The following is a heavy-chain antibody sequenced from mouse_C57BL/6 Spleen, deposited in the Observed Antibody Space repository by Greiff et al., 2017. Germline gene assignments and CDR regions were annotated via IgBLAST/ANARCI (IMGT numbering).Heavy chain of an antibody. CDR2: ISSGGDYF. Sequence: EVQLVESGEGLVKPGRSLKLSCAASGFTFSSYAMSWVRHTPEERLEWVAYISSGGDYFYYADPVKGGFIISRDNARNTLYLQRSSLKSEDTAMYYCTRALYDCDVRAWFAYWGRGTLVTVSA. J-gene: IGHJ3*01. D-gene: IGHD2-4*01. CDR1: GFTFSSYA. V-gene: IGHV5-9-1*02. CDR3: TRALYDCDVRAWFAY.